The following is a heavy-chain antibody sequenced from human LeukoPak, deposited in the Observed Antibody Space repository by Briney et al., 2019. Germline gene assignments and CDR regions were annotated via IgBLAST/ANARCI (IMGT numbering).Heavy chain of an antibody. CDR2: FDPEDGET. CDR3: ATTTPTIVVVVAAYYYGMDV. V-gene: IGHV1-24*01. CDR1: GYTLTELS. Sequence: ASVKVSCKVSGYTLTELSMHWVRQAPGKGLEWMGGFDPEDGETIYAQKFQGRVTMTEDTSTDTAYMELSSLRSEDTAVYYCATTTPTIVVVVAAYYYGMDVWGQGTTVTVSS. D-gene: IGHD2-15*01. J-gene: IGHJ6*02.